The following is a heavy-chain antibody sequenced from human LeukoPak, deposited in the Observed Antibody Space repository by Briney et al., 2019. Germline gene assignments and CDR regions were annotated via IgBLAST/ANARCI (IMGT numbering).Heavy chain of an antibody. CDR2: ISSSGSTI. J-gene: IGHJ4*02. D-gene: IGHD6-13*01. Sequence: PGGSLRLSCAASGFTFSVYYMSWIRQAPGKGLEWVSYISSSGSTIYYADSVKGRFTISRDNAKNSLYLQMNSLRAEDTAVYYCARIDSSWGEWVDYWGQGTLVTVSS. CDR3: ARIDSSWGEWVDY. CDR1: GFTFSVYY. V-gene: IGHV3-11*01.